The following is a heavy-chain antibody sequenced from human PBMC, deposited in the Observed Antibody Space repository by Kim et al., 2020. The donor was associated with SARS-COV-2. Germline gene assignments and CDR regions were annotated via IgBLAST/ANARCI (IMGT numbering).Heavy chain of an antibody. CDR1: GYSFTKYA. V-gene: IGHV7-4-1*02. J-gene: IGHJ4*02. CDR3: ASLYSSGGGYYYDY. CDR2: INTNTGNP. Sequence: ASVKVSCKASGYSFTKYAMNWVRQAPGQGLEWMGWINTNTGNPTYAQGFIGRFVFSLDTSVSTAYLQISSLKAEDTAVYYCASLYSSGGGYYYDYWGQGTQVTVSS. D-gene: IGHD6-19*01.